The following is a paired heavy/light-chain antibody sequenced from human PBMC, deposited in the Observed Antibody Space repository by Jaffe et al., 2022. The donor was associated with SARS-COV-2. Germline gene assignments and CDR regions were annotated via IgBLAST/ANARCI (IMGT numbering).Heavy chain of an antibody. CDR2: IGSGFGT. CDR3: AKDFPETSTSFYSDF. D-gene: IGHD3-10*01. J-gene: IGHJ4*02. V-gene: IGHV3-23*04. Sequence: EVQLVESGGDLVQPGGSLRLSCAASGFTFSNYVMTWVRQTPGKRLEWVSTIGSGFGTYYADSVRGRFTISRDNSKSTLWLQMNTLRAEDTAIYYCAKDFPETSTSFYSDFRGQGTLVTVSS. CDR1: GFTFSNYV.
Light chain of an antibody. V-gene: IGKV3-20*01. CDR1: QSVGSSY. J-gene: IGKJ1*01. CDR2: GAS. Sequence: EVVLTQFPGTLSLSPGEGATLSCRASQSVGSSYLAWYQQKPGQTPRLLISGASTRATGVPDRFSGSGSGTDFTLTISRLEPEDFAVYYCHHFGRLTRTFGQGTKVEIK. CDR3: HHFGRLTRT.